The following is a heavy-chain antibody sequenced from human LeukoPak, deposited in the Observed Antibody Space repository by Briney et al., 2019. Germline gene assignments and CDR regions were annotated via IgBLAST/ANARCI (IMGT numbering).Heavy chain of an antibody. Sequence: PGGSLRLSCAASGFTFSSYGMHWVRQAPGKGLEWVAVISYDGSNKYYADSVKGRFTIPRDNPKRSVHLQMNSLRPEDTAVYYCARIGYNSSSLDYWGQGTLVTVSS. CDR2: ISYDGSNK. V-gene: IGHV3-30*03. CDR1: GFTFSSYG. D-gene: IGHD6-6*01. CDR3: ARIGYNSSSLDY. J-gene: IGHJ4*02.